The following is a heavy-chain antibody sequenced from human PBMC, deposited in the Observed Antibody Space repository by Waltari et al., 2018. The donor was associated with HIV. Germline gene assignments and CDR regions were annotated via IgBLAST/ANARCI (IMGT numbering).Heavy chain of an antibody. CDR2: RRHEGERT. Sequence: EVRLLESGGGLVPPGGSQRLSCTAYGFPFTSFAVHWVRQDTVGGLQKVGARRHEGERTYYTDSVKGRFTISRDKSKNTVFLQITSRDEDDSALYFGVKERGTRHGYNYPLYHWGPGTLVTDSS. J-gene: IGHJ5*02. CDR1: GFPFTSFA. CDR3: VKERGTRHGYNYPLYH. D-gene: IGHD2-2*02. V-gene: IGHV3-64D*06.